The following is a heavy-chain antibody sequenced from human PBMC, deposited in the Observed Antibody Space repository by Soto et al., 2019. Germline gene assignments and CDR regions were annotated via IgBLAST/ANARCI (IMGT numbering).Heavy chain of an antibody. V-gene: IGHV3-30-3*01. CDR2: ISYDGSNK. CDR3: ARAPRRAGYGTGPNYFDY. CDR1: GFTFSSYA. Sequence: QVQLVESGGGVVQPGRSLRLSCAASGFTFSSYAMHWVRQAPGKGLEWVAVISYDGSNKYYADSVKGRFTISRDNSKNTLYLQMNSLRAEDTAVYYCARAPRRAGYGTGPNYFDYWGQGTLVTVSS. D-gene: IGHD5-12*01. J-gene: IGHJ4*02.